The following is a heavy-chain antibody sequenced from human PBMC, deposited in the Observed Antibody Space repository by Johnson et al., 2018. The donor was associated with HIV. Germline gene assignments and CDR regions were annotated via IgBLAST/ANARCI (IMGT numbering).Heavy chain of an antibody. Sequence: QVQLVESGGGVVQPGRSLRLSCVASGFTISNYGMHWVRQAPGKGLEWVAVMWYDGSNKYYADSVKGRFIISRDNSKKQLLLQMNSLRAEDTAVYYCAKAMVRGGNNAFDIWGQGTMVTVYS. D-gene: IGHD3-10*01. CDR2: MWYDGSNK. J-gene: IGHJ3*02. CDR1: GFTISNYG. V-gene: IGHV3-33*06. CDR3: AKAMVRGGNNAFDI.